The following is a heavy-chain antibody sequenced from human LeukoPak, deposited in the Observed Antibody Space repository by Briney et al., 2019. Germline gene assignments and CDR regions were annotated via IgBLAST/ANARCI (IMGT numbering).Heavy chain of an antibody. CDR3: ARGSNGGAPSPYYFDY. Sequence: GGSLRLSCAASGFTFSSYGMHWVRQAPGKGLEWVAVIWYDGSNKYYADSVKGRFTISRDNFKNTLYLQMNSLRAEDTAVYYCARGSNGGAPSPYYFDYWGQGTLVTVSS. V-gene: IGHV3-33*01. CDR2: IWYDGSNK. J-gene: IGHJ4*02. CDR1: GFTFSSYG. D-gene: IGHD3-16*01.